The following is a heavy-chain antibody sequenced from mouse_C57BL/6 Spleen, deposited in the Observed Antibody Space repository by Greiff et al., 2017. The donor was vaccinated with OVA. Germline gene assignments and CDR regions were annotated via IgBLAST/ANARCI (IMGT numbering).Heavy chain of an antibody. CDR3: ASGLLREGCAY. CDR1: GYTFTSYG. Sequence: VKLQESGAELARPGASVKLSCKASGYTFTSYGISWVKQRTGQGLEWIGEIYPRSGNTYYNEKFKGKATLTADKSSSTAYMELRSLTSEDSAVYFCASGLLREGCAYWGQGTLVTVSA. J-gene: IGHJ3*01. D-gene: IGHD1-1*01. CDR2: IYPRSGNT. V-gene: IGHV1-81*01.